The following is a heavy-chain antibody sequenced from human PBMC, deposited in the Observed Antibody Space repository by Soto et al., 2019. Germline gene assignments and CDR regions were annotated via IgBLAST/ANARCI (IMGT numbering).Heavy chain of an antibody. D-gene: IGHD5-12*01. Sequence: SETLSLTCAVYGGSFSGYYWSWIRQPPGKGLEWIGEINHSGSTNYNPSLKSRVTISVDTSKNQFSLKLSSVTAADTAVYYCARATGGRWLHRPADYWGQGTLVTVSS. CDR3: ARATGGRWLHRPADY. V-gene: IGHV4-34*01. J-gene: IGHJ4*02. CDR2: INHSGST. CDR1: GGSFSGYY.